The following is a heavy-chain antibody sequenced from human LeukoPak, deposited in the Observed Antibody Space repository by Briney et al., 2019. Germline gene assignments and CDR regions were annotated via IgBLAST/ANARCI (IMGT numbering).Heavy chain of an antibody. CDR1: GLDFSDSR. Sequence: PGGSLRLSCTTCGLDFSDSRITWVRQATGKGLEWVANINRDGTEKRFLASVEGRFTISRDNAKNSLDLQMRSLRPQDTAVYFCVRGDWYFDYWGQGILVTVSP. CDR3: VRGDWYFDY. CDR2: INRDGTEK. D-gene: IGHD2-21*01. J-gene: IGHJ4*02. V-gene: IGHV3-7*04.